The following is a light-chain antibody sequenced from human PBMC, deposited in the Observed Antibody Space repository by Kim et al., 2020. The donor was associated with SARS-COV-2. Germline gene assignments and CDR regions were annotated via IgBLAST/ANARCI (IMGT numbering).Light chain of an antibody. CDR2: DVS. J-gene: IGLJ3*02. CDR3: CSFAGNYAWV. Sequence: QSALTQPRSVSGSPGQSVTISCTGTSSDVGGYNYVSWYQQHPGKAPKFMIYDVSKRPSGVPDRFSGSKSGNTASLTISGLQAEDEADYYCCSFAGNYAWVFGGGTQLTVL. V-gene: IGLV2-11*01. CDR1: SSDVGGYNY.